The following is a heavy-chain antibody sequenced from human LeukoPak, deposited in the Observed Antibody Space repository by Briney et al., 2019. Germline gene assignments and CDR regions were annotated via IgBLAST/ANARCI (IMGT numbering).Heavy chain of an antibody. CDR3: ARVEYYYGSGSLYYFDY. CDR2: IKQDGSEK. D-gene: IGHD3-10*01. J-gene: IGHJ4*02. CDR1: GFTFSSYW. Sequence: GGSLRLSCAASGFTFSSYWMSWVRQAPGKGLEWVANIKQDGSEKYYVDSVKGRFTISRDNAKNSLYLQMNSLRAEDTAVYYCARVEYYYGSGSLYYFDYWGQGTLVTVSS. V-gene: IGHV3-7*01.